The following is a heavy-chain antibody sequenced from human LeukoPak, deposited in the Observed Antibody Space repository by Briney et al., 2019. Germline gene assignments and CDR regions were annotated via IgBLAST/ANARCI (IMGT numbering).Heavy chain of an antibody. J-gene: IGHJ5*02. CDR2: INTSGST. Sequence: SETLSLTCTVSGGSIISYHWTWIRQSPGRGLEWIGCINTSGSTKYNPSLQSRVTISVDTSKNQFSLKLSSVTAADTALYYCARLDLDRAAAFDPWGQGTQVTVSS. CDR3: ARLDLDRAAAFDP. D-gene: IGHD2-15*01. CDR1: GGSIISYH. V-gene: IGHV4-4*09.